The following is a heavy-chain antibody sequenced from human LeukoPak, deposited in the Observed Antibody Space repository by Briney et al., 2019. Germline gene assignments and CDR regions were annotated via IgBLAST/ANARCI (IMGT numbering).Heavy chain of an antibody. CDR3: AKDNGGNSYDAFDI. V-gene: IGHV3-23*01. CDR1: RFTFSSYA. CDR2: ISNSGGST. J-gene: IGHJ3*02. D-gene: IGHD4-23*01. Sequence: GGSLRLSCAASRFTFSSYAMSWVRQAPGKGLEWVSVISNSGGSTYYVDSVKGRFTISTDNSKNTVYLQMNSLRAEDTAVYYCAKDNGGNSYDAFDIWGQGTMVTVSS.